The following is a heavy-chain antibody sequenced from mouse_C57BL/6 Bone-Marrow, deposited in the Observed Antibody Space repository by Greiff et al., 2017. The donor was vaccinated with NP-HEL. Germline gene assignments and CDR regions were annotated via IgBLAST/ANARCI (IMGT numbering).Heavy chain of an antibody. CDR2: IHPNSGST. V-gene: IGHV1-64*01. D-gene: IGHD3-2*02. CDR1: GYTFTSYW. CDR3: ARSAQATYYFDY. Sequence: VQLQQSGAELVKPGASVKLSCKASGYTFTSYWMHWVKQRPGQGLEWIGMIHPNSGSTNYNEKFKSKATLTVDKSSSTAYMQLSSLTSEDSAVYYCARSAQATYYFDYGGQGTTLTVSS. J-gene: IGHJ2*01.